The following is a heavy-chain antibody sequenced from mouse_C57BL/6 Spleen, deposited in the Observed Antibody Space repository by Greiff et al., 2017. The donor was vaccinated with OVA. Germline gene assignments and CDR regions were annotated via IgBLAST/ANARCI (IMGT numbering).Heavy chain of an antibody. D-gene: IGHD1-1*01. Sequence: VQLQQSGPELARPGASVKLSCKAPGYTFTSHWMRWVRQRPGQGLEWIGEIFPGSGSTYYNEKFTGKATLTADPSSSTAYMQLSSLTSEDSAVYFGERSTTTTVVDYAMDYWGQGTSVTVSS. V-gene: IGHV1-56*01. CDR2: IFPGSGST. CDR1: GYTFTSHW. J-gene: IGHJ4*01. CDR3: ERSTTTTVVDYAMDY.